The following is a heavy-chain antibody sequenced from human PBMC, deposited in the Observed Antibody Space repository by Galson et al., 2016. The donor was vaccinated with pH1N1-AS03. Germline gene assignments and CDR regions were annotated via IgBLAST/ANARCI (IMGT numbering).Heavy chain of an antibody. D-gene: IGHD3-16*01. J-gene: IGHJ4*02. Sequence: QSGAEVKKPGESLKISCKGSGYRFTNYWVGWMRQMPGKGLEWMGIIYPGNSDSRYNKSFQGQVTISADTSISTVYLQWSSLQASDTAMYYCARPRLNYFDNWGQGTLVTVSS. CDR1: GYRFTNYW. V-gene: IGHV5-51*03. CDR3: ARPRLNYFDN. CDR2: IYPGNSDS.